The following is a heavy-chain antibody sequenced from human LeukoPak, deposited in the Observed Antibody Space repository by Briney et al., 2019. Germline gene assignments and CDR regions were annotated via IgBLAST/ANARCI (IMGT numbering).Heavy chain of an antibody. J-gene: IGHJ3*02. D-gene: IGHD3-16*02. Sequence: SETLSLTCTVSGGSISSSNYYWGWIRQPPGKGLEWIGSIYHSGSTYYNPSLKSRVTISVDTSKNQFSLKLSSVTAADTAVYYCARSPGFMITFGGVIAIDAFDIWGQGTMVTVSS. CDR2: IYHSGST. CDR1: GGSISSSNYY. CDR3: ARSPGFMITFGGVIAIDAFDI. V-gene: IGHV4-39*07.